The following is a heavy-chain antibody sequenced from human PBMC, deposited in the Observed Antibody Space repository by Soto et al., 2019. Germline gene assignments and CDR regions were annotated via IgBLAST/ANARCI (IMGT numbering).Heavy chain of an antibody. CDR2: SRNKANSYTT. D-gene: IGHD2-15*01. J-gene: IGHJ4*02. CDR1: GFTFSDHY. Sequence: PGGSLRLSCAASGFTFSDHYMDWVRQAPGKGLEWVGRSRNKANSYTTEYAASVKGRFTISRDGSENSLYLQMNSLKTEDTAVYYCARGPHGGIGRCNFDYWGQGHMVTVSS. CDR3: ARGPHGGIGRCNFDY. V-gene: IGHV3-72*01.